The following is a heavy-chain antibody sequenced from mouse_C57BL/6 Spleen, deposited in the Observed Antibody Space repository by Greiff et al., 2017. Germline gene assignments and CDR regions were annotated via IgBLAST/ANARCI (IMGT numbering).Heavy chain of an antibody. CDR3: ARTTRGVGTGAMDY. D-gene: IGHD1-1*01. Sequence: VQLQQSGPELVKPGASVKISCKASGYAFSSSWMNWVKQRPGKGLEWIGRIYPGDGDTNYNGKFKGKATLSAGKSSSAAYMQLSSLTSEDSAVYCCARTTRGVGTGAMDYWGQGTSVTVSS. J-gene: IGHJ4*01. CDR1: GYAFSSSW. CDR2: IYPGDGDT. V-gene: IGHV1-82*01.